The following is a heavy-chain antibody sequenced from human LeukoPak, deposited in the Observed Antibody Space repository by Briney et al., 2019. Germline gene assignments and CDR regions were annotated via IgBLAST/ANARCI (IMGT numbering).Heavy chain of an antibody. D-gene: IGHD3-10*01. J-gene: IGHJ3*02. CDR3: ARDGMVRGVIIWDAFDI. CDR2: ISSSSSTI. CDR1: GFTFSSYS. Sequence: GGSLRLSCAASGFTFSSYSMNWVRQAPGKGLEWVSYISSSSSTIYYADSVKGRFTISRDNAKNSLYLQMNSLRDEDTAVYYCARDGMVRGVIIWDAFDIWGQGTMVTVSS. V-gene: IGHV3-48*02.